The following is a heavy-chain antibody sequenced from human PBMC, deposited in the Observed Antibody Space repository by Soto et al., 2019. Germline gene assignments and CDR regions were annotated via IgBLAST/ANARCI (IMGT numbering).Heavy chain of an antibody. J-gene: IGHJ4*02. CDR1: GFTFSNAW. Sequence: EVQLVESGGGLVKPGGSLRLSCATSGFTFSNAWMNWVRQAPGKGLESVARIKSKTDGETTDYGAPVKGRFTISRDDSKNTLYLQMNSLRTEDTAVYYCTTSAVIRGGSYWGQGTLVTVSS. D-gene: IGHD2-15*01. V-gene: IGHV3-15*01. CDR2: IKSKTDGETT. CDR3: TTSAVIRGGSY.